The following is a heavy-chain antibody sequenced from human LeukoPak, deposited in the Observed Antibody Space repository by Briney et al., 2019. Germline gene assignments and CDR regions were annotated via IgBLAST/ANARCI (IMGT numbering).Heavy chain of an antibody. CDR2: INPSGGST. CDR3: ARTSTHGYTSPYWYFDL. J-gene: IGHJ2*01. D-gene: IGHD6-13*01. V-gene: IGHV1-46*01. CDR1: GYTFTGYY. Sequence: GASVKVSCKASGYTFTGYYMHWVRQAPGQGLEWMGIINPSGGSTSYAQKFQGRVTMTRDMSTSTVYMELSSLRSEDTAVYYCARTSTHGYTSPYWYFDLWGRGTLVTVSS.